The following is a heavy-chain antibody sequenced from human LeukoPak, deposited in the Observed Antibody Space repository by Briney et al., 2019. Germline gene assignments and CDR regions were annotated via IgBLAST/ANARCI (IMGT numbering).Heavy chain of an antibody. Sequence: SETLSLTCAVYGGSFSGYYWSWIRQPPGKGLEWIGEINHSGSTNYNPSLKSRVTISVDTSKNQFSLKLSSVTAADTAVYYCARVGAEQWLENYYYGMDVWGRGTTVTVSS. D-gene: IGHD6-19*01. J-gene: IGHJ6*02. CDR3: ARVGAEQWLENYYYGMDV. V-gene: IGHV4-34*01. CDR2: INHSGST. CDR1: GGSFSGYY.